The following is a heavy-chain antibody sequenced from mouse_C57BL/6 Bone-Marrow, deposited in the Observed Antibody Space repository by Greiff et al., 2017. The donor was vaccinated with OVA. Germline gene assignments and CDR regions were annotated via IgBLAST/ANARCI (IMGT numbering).Heavy chain of an antibody. V-gene: IGHV14-3*01. CDR1: GFNIKNTY. CDR2: IDPANGNT. D-gene: IGHD2-1*01. J-gene: IGHJ2*01. CDR3: ARGVYYGNYEYYCDY. Sequence: VQLQQSVAELVRPGASVKLSCTASGFNIKNTYMHWVKQRPEQGLEWIGRIDPANGNTKYAPKFQGKATITADTSSNTAYLQLSSLTSEDTAIYYCARGVYYGNYEYYCDYWGQGTTLTVSS.